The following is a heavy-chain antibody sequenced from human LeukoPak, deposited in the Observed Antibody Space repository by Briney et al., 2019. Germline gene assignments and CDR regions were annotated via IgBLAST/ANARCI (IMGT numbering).Heavy chain of an antibody. J-gene: IGHJ4*02. D-gene: IGHD3-22*01. V-gene: IGHV1-69*05. CDR1: GYTFTSYD. CDR3: ARTYYYDSSGYYEYDY. Sequence: SVKVSCKASGYTFTSYDINWVRQATGQGLEWMGGIIPIFGTANYAQKFQGRVTITTDESTSTAYMELSSLRSEDTAVYYCARTYYYDSSGYYEYDYWGQGTLVTVSS. CDR2: IIPIFGTA.